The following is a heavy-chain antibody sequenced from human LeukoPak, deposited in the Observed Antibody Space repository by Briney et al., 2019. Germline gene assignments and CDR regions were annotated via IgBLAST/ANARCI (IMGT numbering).Heavy chain of an antibody. CDR2: INPNSGGT. J-gene: IGHJ4*02. D-gene: IGHD6-19*01. Sequence: ASVKVSCKASGYTFTGYYMHWVRQAPGQGLEWMGWINPNSGGTNYAQKFQGRVTMTRDTSISTAYMELSRLRSDDTAVYYCARDRYSSGWNDYWGQGTLVTVSS. CDR3: ARDRYSSGWNDY. CDR1: GYTFTGYY. V-gene: IGHV1-2*02.